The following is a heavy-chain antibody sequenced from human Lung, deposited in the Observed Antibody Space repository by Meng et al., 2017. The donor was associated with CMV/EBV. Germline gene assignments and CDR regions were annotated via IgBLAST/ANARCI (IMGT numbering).Heavy chain of an antibody. CDR1: GFDFSSEG. J-gene: IGHJ4*02. V-gene: IGHV3-30*18. D-gene: IGHD6-19*01. CDR3: AKDREWLALDY. Sequence: SCVVYGFDFSSEGMQWLRQAPGKGLEWVEIISIDENNKYYTEFVKGRVTINRDNSKNTMDLQMNGLRAEDTAVYCCAKDREWLALDYWGQGTLVTVSS. CDR2: ISIDENNK.